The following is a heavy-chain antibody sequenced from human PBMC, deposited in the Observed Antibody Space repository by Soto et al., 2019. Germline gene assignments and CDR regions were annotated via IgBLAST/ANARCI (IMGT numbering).Heavy chain of an antibody. Sequence: GASVKVSCKASGGTFSSYAISWVRQAPGQGPEWMGGIIPIFGTANYAQKFQGRVTITADESTSTAYMELSSLRSEDTAVYYCASPFGSNYDFWSGPRYGMDVWGQGTTVTVSS. D-gene: IGHD3-3*01. CDR1: GGTFSSYA. J-gene: IGHJ6*02. CDR3: ASPFGSNYDFWSGPRYGMDV. V-gene: IGHV1-69*13. CDR2: IIPIFGTA.